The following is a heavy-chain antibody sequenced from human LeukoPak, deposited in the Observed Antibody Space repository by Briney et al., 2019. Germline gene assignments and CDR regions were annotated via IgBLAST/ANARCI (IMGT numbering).Heavy chain of an antibody. Sequence: GGSLRLSCAASGFTLSDYYMSWIRQAPGKGLEWVSYISSSGSTIYYADSVKGRFTISRDNAKNSLYLQMNSLRAEDTAVYYCASPYYYYGMDVWGQGTTVTVSS. CDR1: GFTLSDYY. V-gene: IGHV3-11*01. CDR2: ISSSGSTI. J-gene: IGHJ6*02. CDR3: ASPYYYYGMDV.